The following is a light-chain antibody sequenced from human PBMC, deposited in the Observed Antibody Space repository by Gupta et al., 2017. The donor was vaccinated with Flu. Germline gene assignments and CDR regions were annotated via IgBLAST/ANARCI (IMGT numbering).Light chain of an antibody. V-gene: IGLV2-14*03. CDR3: ASYTDSDIHVL. CDR1: NY. CDR2: DVD. Sequence: NYVSWYQQHPGKAPKLIIFDVDNRPSGVSTRFSGSKSGDTASLTISGLQPEDESHYYCASYTDSDIHVLFGGGTKLTVL. J-gene: IGLJ2*01.